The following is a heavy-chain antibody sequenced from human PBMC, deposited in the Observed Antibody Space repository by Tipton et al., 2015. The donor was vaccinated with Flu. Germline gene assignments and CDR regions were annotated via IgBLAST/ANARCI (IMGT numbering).Heavy chain of an antibody. CDR2: MNTDGSVR. CDR1: GFTFSSYW. CDR3: ARGVGYCTNDGCRGY. D-gene: IGHD2-8*01. Sequence: SLRLSCAASGFTFSSYWMHWVRQAPGKGLVWVSRMNTDGSVRTYADSVKGRFTISRDNAKNTLFLQMDSLTAEDTAVYYCARGVGYCTNDGCRGYWGQGTLVTVSS. V-gene: IGHV3-74*01. J-gene: IGHJ4*02.